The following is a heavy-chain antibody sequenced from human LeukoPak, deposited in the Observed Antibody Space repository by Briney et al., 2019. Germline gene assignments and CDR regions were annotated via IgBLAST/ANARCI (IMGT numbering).Heavy chain of an antibody. CDR2: INPNSGGT. CDR3: ARETAPQWLLRSSSHFDY. CDR1: GYTFTGYY. Sequence: ASVKVSCKASGYTFTGYYMHWVRQAPGQGLEWMGWINPNSGGTNYAQKFQGRVTMTRDTSISTAYMELSRLRSDDTAVYYCARETAPQWLLRSSSHFDYWGQGTLVTVSS. D-gene: IGHD6-19*01. J-gene: IGHJ4*02. V-gene: IGHV1-2*02.